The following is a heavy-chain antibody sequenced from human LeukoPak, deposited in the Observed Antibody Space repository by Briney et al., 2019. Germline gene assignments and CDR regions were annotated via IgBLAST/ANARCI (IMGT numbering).Heavy chain of an antibody. Sequence: SETLSLTCAVYGGSFSGYYWSWIRQPPGKGLEWIGEINHSGSTNYNPSLKSRVTISVDTSKNQFSLKLSSVTAADTAVYYCATAYYDSSSAFGYWGQGTLVTVSS. D-gene: IGHD3-22*01. V-gene: IGHV4-34*01. CDR3: ATAYYDSSSAFGY. CDR2: INHSGST. J-gene: IGHJ4*02. CDR1: GGSFSGYY.